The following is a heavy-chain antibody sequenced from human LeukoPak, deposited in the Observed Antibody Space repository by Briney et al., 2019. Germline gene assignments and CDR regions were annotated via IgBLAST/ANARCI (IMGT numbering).Heavy chain of an antibody. CDR3: ARAPGALDT. J-gene: IGHJ3*02. V-gene: IGHV4-31*03. CDR2: IYYTGGT. CDR1: GDSITSGSYY. Sequence: SQTLSLTCTVSGDSITSGSYYWAWIRQHPGKGLEWIGYIYYTGGTHYDPSLKSRLTISVDTSENHFSLKLSSVTAAGTAIYFCARAPGALDTWGQGTMVTVSS.